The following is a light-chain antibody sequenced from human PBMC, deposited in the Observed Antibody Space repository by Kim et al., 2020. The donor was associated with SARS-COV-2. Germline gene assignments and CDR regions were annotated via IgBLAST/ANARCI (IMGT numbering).Light chain of an antibody. CDR1: GIRNVN. J-gene: IGLJ2*01. Sequence: ALEQTVRITSQGEGIRNVNASWYKNKHEQAPVVVISGKHTRLAGIPDRFSGSASRSTASLTITGAQAEDEAVYYCSSRDSSTNHLVLGGGAQLTVL. CDR3: SSRDSSTNHLV. CDR2: GKH. V-gene: IGLV3-19*01.